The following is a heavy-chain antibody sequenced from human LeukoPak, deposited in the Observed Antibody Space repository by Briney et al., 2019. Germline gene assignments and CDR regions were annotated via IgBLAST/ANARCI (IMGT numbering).Heavy chain of an antibody. CDR2: ISPDGSGE. CDR3: SGRDSSRKPWAY. D-gene: IGHD2-2*01. CDR1: GFSFTTYW. V-gene: IGHV3-7*02. J-gene: IGHJ4*02. Sequence: GGSLRLSCAASGFSFTTYWMNWVRQGPGGRLEWVANISPDGSGEYYRDSVRGRFSISRDNAKESLYLQMNNVRADDSGIYYCSGRDSSRKPWAYWGQRTQVSVS.